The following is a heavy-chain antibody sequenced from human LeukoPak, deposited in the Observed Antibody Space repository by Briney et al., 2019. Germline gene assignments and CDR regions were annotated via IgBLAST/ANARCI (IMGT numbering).Heavy chain of an antibody. J-gene: IGHJ3*02. Sequence: PGRSLRLSCAASGFTFSSYGMHWVRQAPGKGLEWVAVIWYDGSNKYYADSVKGRFTNSRDNSKNTLYLQMNSLRAEDTAVYYCARDPCSSTSCYYDAFDIWGQGTMVTVSS. CDR1: GFTFSSYG. CDR3: ARDPCSSTSCYYDAFDI. CDR2: IWYDGSNK. D-gene: IGHD2-2*01. V-gene: IGHV3-33*01.